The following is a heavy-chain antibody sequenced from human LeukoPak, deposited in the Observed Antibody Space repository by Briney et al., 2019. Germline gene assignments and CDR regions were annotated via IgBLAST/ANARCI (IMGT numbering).Heavy chain of an antibody. CDR1: GFTVSRNY. J-gene: IGHJ6*02. Sequence: GGSLRLSCAASGFTVSRNYMSWVRQAPGKGLEWGSVIYSGGSTYYADSVKGRFTISRHNSKNTLCLQMNSLRAEDTAVYYCARDRGSSGYYYGMDVCGQGTTVTVSS. D-gene: IGHD3-10*01. V-gene: IGHV3-53*04. CDR3: ARDRGSSGYYYGMDV. CDR2: IYSGGST.